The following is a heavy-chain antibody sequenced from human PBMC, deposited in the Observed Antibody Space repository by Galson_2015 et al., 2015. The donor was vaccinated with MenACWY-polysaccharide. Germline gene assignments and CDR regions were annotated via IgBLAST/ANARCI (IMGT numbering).Heavy chain of an antibody. CDR1: GFTFTSYA. D-gene: IGHD3-3*01. J-gene: IGHJ5*02. Sequence: RLSCAASGFTFTSYAMSWVRPAPGKGLEWVSAIRSSGTNTYYADSVKGRFTISRDNSKNTLYLQMNSLRAEDTAVYYCAKDSTDFWSVAGRFDHWGQRPLVTVSS. CDR3: AKDSTDFWSVAGRFDH. V-gene: IGHV3-23*01. CDR2: IRSSGTNT.